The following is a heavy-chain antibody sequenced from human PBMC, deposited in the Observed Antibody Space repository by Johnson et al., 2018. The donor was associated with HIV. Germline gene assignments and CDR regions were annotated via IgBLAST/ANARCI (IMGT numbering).Heavy chain of an antibody. J-gene: IGHJ3*01. D-gene: IGHD6-19*01. V-gene: IGHV3-66*01. Sequence: VQLVESGGVVVQPGGSLRLSCAASGFTFDDYAMHWVRQAPGKGLEWVSVIYSGGSTYYADSVKGRFTISRDNSKNTLYLQMNSLRAEDTALYYCARDLRNSGWSNGFDVWGQGTMVTVSS. CDR2: IYSGGST. CDR3: ARDLRNSGWSNGFDV. CDR1: GFTFDDYA.